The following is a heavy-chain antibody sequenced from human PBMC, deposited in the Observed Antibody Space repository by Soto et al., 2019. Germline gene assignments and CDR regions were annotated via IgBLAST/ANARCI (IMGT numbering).Heavy chain of an antibody. CDR3: ARDQGRYDFWSGSDY. CDR2: IWYDGSNK. D-gene: IGHD3-3*01. V-gene: IGHV3-33*01. CDR1: GFTFSSYG. Sequence: GGSLRLSCAASGFTFSSYGMHWVRQAPGKGLEWVAVIWYDGSNKYYADSVKGRFTISRDNSKNTLYLQMNSLRAEDTAVYYCARDQGRYDFWSGSDYWGQGTLVTVSS. J-gene: IGHJ4*02.